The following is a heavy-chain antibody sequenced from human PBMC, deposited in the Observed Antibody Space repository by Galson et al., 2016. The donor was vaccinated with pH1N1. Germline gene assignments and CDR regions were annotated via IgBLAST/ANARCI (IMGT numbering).Heavy chain of an antibody. CDR3: APGGDDYGGNPHWFDP. D-gene: IGHD4-23*01. J-gene: IGHJ5*02. Sequence: SVKVSCKASGGTFRGYVIIWVRQAPGQGLQWMGRIVPITGVTNYAQQFQDRVTITADESTSTAYMELSSLRSEDTAVYYCAPGGDDYGGNPHWFDPWGQGTLVTVSS. CDR1: GGTFRGYV. CDR2: IVPITGVT. V-gene: IGHV1-69*04.